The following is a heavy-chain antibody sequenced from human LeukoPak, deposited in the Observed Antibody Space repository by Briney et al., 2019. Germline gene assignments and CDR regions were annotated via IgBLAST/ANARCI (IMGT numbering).Heavy chain of an antibody. CDR3: ARDISDYYDSSGNGGY. D-gene: IGHD3-22*01. CDR2: ISSSGSTI. J-gene: IGHJ4*02. CDR1: GFTFSDYY. V-gene: IGHV3-11*01. Sequence: GGSLRLSCAASGFTFSDYYMSWIRQAPGKGLEWVSYISSSGSTIYYADSVKGRFTISRDNAKNSLYLQMNSLRAEDTAVYYCARDISDYYDSSGNGGYWGQGTLVTVSS.